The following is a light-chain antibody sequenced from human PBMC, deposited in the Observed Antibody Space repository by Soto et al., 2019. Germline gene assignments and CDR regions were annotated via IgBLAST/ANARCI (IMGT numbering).Light chain of an antibody. CDR3: SSFTGSSYV. V-gene: IGLV2-14*03. Sequence: QSVLTQPASVSGSPGQSITISCTGTSSDVGNNNYVSWYQHNPGRAPKVMICDVTNRPSGVSNRFSGSKSGNTASLTISGLRAEDEADYYCSSFTGSSYVFGTGTKVTVL. CDR1: SSDVGNNNY. CDR2: DVT. J-gene: IGLJ1*01.